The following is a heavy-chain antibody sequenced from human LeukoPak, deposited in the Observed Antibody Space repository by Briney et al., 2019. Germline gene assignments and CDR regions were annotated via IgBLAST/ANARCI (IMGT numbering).Heavy chain of an antibody. Sequence: GASVKVSCKASGNTFTSYAITWVRQAPGQGLEWVGWVSTYNGNTNYAQKFQGRVTMTTDTSTSTAYMELRSLRSDDTAVYYCARDLPYSSTWESIDYWGQGTLVTVSS. CDR3: ARDLPYSSTWESIDY. J-gene: IGHJ4*02. D-gene: IGHD6-13*01. CDR1: GNTFTSYA. V-gene: IGHV1-18*01. CDR2: VSTYNGNT.